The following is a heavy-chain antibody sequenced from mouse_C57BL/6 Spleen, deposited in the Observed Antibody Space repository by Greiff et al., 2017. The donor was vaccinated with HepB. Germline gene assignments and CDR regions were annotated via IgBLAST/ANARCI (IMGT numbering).Heavy chain of an antibody. CDR2: IDPSDSET. V-gene: IGHV1-52*01. D-gene: IGHD2-1*01. CDR3: ASWGNFSMDY. CDR1: GYTFTSYW. J-gene: IGHJ4*01. Sequence: QVQLQQPGAELVRPGSSVKLSCKASGYTFTSYWMHWVKQRPIQGLEWIGNIDPSDSETHYNQKFKDKATVTVDKSSSTAYMQLSSLTSEDSAVYYCASWGNFSMDYWGQGTSVTVSS.